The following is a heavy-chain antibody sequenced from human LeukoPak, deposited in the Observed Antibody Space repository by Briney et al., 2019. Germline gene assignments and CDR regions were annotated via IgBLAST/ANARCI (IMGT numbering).Heavy chain of an antibody. D-gene: IGHD3-22*01. CDR2: ISATGNTV. J-gene: IGHJ5*02. CDR1: GFPFSNYA. V-gene: IGHV3-48*03. CDR3: ARDPLYYDSSGLGVDP. Sequence: QTGGSLRLSCVATGFPFSNYAMSWVRQAPGKGLEWVAYISATGNTVYYADSVKGRFTISRDNAKNSLYLEMNSLRAEDTAVYYCARDPLYYDSSGLGVDPWGQGTLVTVSS.